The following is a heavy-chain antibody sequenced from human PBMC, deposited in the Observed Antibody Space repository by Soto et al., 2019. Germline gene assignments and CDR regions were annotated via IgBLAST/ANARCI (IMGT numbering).Heavy chain of an antibody. CDR2: IRSKGNSYAT. Sequence: EVQLVESGGGLVQPGGSLKLSCAASGFTFSGSAMHWVRQASGKGLEWVGRIRSKGNSYATACAASVKGRFTISRDESKNTVYLQMNSLQIEDTAVYYCVRRSQDDSTGYFAYWGQGTLVTVSS. J-gene: IGHJ4*02. CDR3: VRRSQDDSTGYFAY. CDR1: GFTFSGSA. D-gene: IGHD3-22*01. V-gene: IGHV3-73*02.